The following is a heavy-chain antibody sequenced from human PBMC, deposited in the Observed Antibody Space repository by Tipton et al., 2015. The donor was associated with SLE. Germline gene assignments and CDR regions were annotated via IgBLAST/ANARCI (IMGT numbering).Heavy chain of an antibody. Sequence: QLVQSGVEVKRPGASVKVSCKASGYTFIHKGISWVRQAPGQGLEFMGWISVYNGYTNYAQKFQGRVTLTTDTSTSTAYMELRSLRSDDTAAYYCARVVVGAFDYWGQGTLVTVSS. CDR3: ARVVVGAFDY. CDR2: ISVYNGYT. D-gene: IGHD2-15*01. V-gene: IGHV1-18*01. CDR1: GYTFIHKG. J-gene: IGHJ4*02.